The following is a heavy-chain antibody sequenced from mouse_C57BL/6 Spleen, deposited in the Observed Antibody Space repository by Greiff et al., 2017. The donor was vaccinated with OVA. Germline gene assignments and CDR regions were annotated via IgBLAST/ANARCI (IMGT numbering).Heavy chain of an antibody. CDR1: GYTFTDYY. Sequence: VQLQQSGAELVRPGASVKLSCKASGYTFTDYYINWVKQRPGQGLEWIARIYPGSGNTYYNEKFKGKATLTAEKSSSTAYMQLSSLTSEDSAVYFCARPPITTVVASDYAMDYWGQGTSVTVSS. CDR3: ARPPITTVVASDYAMDY. V-gene: IGHV1-76*01. CDR2: IYPGSGNT. J-gene: IGHJ4*01. D-gene: IGHD1-1*01.